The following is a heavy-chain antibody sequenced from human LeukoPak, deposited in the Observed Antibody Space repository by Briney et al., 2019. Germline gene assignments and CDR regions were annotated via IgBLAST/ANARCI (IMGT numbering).Heavy chain of an antibody. V-gene: IGHV5-51*01. Sequence: GASLKSPSKGFGDSSASYWFGWWLQLPGKGLVWMGGIYPGDADTKYSPSFQGQVTISVDKSINPASLNWSSLNASDTAVYCCARRHSGYNDRSVYSGGDGAFDIRGQGTMVTVSS. CDR3: ARRHSGYNDRSVYSGGDGAFDI. CDR1: GDSSASYW. D-gene: IGHD3-22*01. J-gene: IGHJ3*02. CDR2: IYPGDADT.